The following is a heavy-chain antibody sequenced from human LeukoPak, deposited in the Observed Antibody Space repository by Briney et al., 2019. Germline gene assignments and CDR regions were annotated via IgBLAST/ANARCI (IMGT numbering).Heavy chain of an antibody. J-gene: IGHJ4*02. CDR1: GGSISSYY. CDR3: ARVGPRYSGSYRGDYFDY. D-gene: IGHD1-26*01. CDR2: IYTSGST. V-gene: IGHV4-4*07. Sequence: PSEXLSLTCTVSGGSISSYYWSWIRQPAGKGLEWIGRIYTSGSTNYSPSLKSRVTMSVDTSKNQFSLKLSSVTAADTAVYYCARVGPRYSGSYRGDYFDYWGQGTLVTVSS.